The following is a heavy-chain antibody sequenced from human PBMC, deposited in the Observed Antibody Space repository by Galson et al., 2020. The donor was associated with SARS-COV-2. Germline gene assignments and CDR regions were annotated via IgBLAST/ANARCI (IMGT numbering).Heavy chain of an antibody. J-gene: IGHJ6*03. CDR1: GGSINNYY. V-gene: IGHV4-4*07. CDR2: IYSSGTT. CDR3: ARDSSEQYLSLASTYYYYMDV. D-gene: IGHD2-2*01. Sequence: SETLSLTCTVSGGSINNYYWGWIRQSAGKGLEWIGRIYSSGTTHYNPSLKSRVTMSVDTSKNHFSLRLSSVTAADTAVYYCARDSSEQYLSLASTYYYYMDVWGKGTTVTISS.